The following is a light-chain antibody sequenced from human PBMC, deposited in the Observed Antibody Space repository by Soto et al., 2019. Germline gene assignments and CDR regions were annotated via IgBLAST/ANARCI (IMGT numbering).Light chain of an antibody. CDR1: NSNIGSNT. CDR2: GNN. CDR3: AAWDDSLSGRVV. Sequence: QSVLTQPPSASGTPGQRVTISCSGSNSNIGSNTVNWYQQLPGTAPKLLIYGNNQRLSGVADRFSGSKSGTSASLAISGLQSEDEADYYCAAWDDSLSGRVVFGGGTKLTVL. J-gene: IGLJ2*01. V-gene: IGLV1-44*01.